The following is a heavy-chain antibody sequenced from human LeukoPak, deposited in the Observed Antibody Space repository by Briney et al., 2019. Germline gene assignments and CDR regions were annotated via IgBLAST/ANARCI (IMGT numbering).Heavy chain of an antibody. V-gene: IGHV3-9*01. CDR2: ISWNSGSI. D-gene: IGHD6-19*01. Sequence: GGSLRLSCAASGFTFDDYAMHWVRQAPGKGLEWVSGISWNSGSIGYADSVKGRFTISRDNAKNSLYLHMNSLRAEDTALYYCAKDIGSGWYKDGMDVWGQGTTVTVSS. CDR3: AKDIGSGWYKDGMDV. J-gene: IGHJ6*02. CDR1: GFTFDDYA.